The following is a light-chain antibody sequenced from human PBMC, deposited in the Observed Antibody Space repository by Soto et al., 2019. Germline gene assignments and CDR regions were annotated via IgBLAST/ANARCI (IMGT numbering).Light chain of an antibody. CDR3: LQDINYPWT. CDR2: GAP. CDR1: QGIGNP. V-gene: IGKV1-6*01. J-gene: IGKJ1*01. Sequence: AIQMTQSPSSLSASVGDRVTISCRASQGIGNPLGLYQQKPGKPPKVLIYGAPNLQSGVPPRFSGSGSGTDFTLAISSLQPEDSATYYCLQDINYPWTFGQGTKVDIK.